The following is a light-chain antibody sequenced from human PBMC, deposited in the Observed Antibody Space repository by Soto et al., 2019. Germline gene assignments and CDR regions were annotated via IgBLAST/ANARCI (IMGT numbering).Light chain of an antibody. CDR2: AAS. J-gene: IGKJ4*01. V-gene: IGKV3-20*01. CDR1: QSVSSSY. Sequence: EIVLTQSPGTLSLSPGERATLSCRASQSVSSSYLAWYQQKPGQAPRLLIYAASSRATGIPDRFSGSGSGTDVTLTISRLEHEDVAAYYCHQYGSSPPVTFGGGTKVEIK. CDR3: HQYGSSPPVT.